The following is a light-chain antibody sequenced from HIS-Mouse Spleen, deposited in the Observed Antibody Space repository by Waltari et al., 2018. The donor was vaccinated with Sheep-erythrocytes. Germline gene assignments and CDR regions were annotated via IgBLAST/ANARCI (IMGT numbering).Light chain of an antibody. CDR1: QSVRSSY. V-gene: IGKV3-20*01. CDR2: GAS. J-gene: IGKJ3*01. CDR3: QQYGSSPFT. Sequence: EIVLTQSPGTLSLSPGERATLSCRASQSVRSSYLAWYQQKPGQAPRLLIYGASSRAPGIPDRFSGSGSGTDFTLTISRLEPEDFAVYYCQQYGSSPFTFGPGTKVDIK.